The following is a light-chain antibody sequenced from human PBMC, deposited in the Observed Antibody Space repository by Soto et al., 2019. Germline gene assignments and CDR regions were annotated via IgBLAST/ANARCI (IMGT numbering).Light chain of an antibody. CDR3: QQYDTYSLT. CDR2: KSS. Sequence: DIQMTQSPSTLSASVGDRVTITCRASQSSNSWLAWYQQKPGKAPKLLIYKSSSLESGVPSRFSGSGSGTEFTLTISSLQPDDFAAYYCQQYDTYSLTFGQGTRLE. CDR1: QSSNSW. J-gene: IGKJ5*01. V-gene: IGKV1-5*03.